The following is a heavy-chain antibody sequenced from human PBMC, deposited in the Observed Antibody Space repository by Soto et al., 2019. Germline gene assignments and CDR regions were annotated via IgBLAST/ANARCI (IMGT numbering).Heavy chain of an antibody. CDR2: FDPEDGET. J-gene: IGHJ3*02. V-gene: IGHV1-24*01. CDR3: ATHPLHTAMVRGDAFDI. D-gene: IGHD5-18*01. Sequence: ASVKVSCKVSGYTLTELSMHWVRQAPGKGLEWMGGFDPEDGETIYAQKFQGRVTMTEETSTDTAYMELSSLRSEDTAVYYCATHPLHTAMVRGDAFDIWGQGTMVTVSS. CDR1: GYTLTELS.